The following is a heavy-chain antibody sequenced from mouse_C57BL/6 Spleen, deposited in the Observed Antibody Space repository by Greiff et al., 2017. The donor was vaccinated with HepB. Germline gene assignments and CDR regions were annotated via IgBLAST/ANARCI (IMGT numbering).Heavy chain of an antibody. Sequence: EVQLQQSGPELVKPGASVKISCKASGYTFTDYYMNWVKQSHGKSLEWIGDINHNNGGTNYNQKFKGKATLTVDKSSSTAYMELRSLKSEDSAVYYCARVDGYYGYWGQGTTLTVSS. J-gene: IGHJ2*01. CDR1: GYTFTDYY. CDR3: ARVDGYYGY. CDR2: INHNNGGT. V-gene: IGHV1-26*01. D-gene: IGHD2-3*01.